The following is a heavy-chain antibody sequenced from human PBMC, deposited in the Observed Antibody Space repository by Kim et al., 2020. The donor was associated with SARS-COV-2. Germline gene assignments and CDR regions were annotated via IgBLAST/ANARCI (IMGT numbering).Heavy chain of an antibody. CDR3: VRDPGGGWGTFDS. Sequence: SETLSLTCVVSGASVRSYDWWSWVRHSPVKGLEWIGNIYHSGRSNYNPSFKSRVTMSVDTSTNQISLKMKSVTAADTATYYCVRDPGGGWGTFDSWGPGTPVIVSS. V-gene: IGHV4-4*02. D-gene: IGHD3-16*01. J-gene: IGHJ4*02. CDR1: GASVRSYDW. CDR2: IYHSGRS.